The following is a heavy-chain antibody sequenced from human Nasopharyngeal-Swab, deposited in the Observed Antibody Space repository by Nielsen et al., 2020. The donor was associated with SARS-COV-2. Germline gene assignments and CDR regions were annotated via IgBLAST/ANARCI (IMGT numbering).Heavy chain of an antibody. CDR2: LWYDGSNK. J-gene: IGHJ4*02. V-gene: IGHV3-33*01. D-gene: IGHD6-13*01. Sequence: GRSLRLSCAASGFTFSSYGMHWVRQAPGKGLEWVAVLWYDGSNKYYADSVKGRFTISRDNSKNTLYLQMNSLRAEDTAVYYCARMDFIASRDYWGQGTLVTVSS. CDR1: GFTFSSYG. CDR3: ARMDFIASRDY.